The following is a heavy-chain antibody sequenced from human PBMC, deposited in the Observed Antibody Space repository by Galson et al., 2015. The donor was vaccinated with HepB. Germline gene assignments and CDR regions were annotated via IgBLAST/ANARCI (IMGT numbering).Heavy chain of an antibody. V-gene: IGHV3-23*01. J-gene: IGHJ4*02. D-gene: IGHD3-16*01. CDR1: GFIFSNYA. CDR3: VFGYFFDY. Sequence: SLRLSCAASGFIFSNYAMSWVRQAPGKGLEWVSTVSNDGGTTYYTDSVKGRFTISRDNSKNTLSLQMNSLRAEGTAAYYCVFGYFFDYWGQGTLVTVSS. CDR2: VSNDGGTT.